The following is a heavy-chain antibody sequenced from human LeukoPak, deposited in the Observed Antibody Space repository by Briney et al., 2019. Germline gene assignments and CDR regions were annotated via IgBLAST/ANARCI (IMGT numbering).Heavy chain of an antibody. CDR1: GFTLSSYA. D-gene: IGHD2-2*01. Sequence: GGSQRLSCAASGFTLSSYAMSWVRQAPGKGLDWVSAISGSGGSTYYADSVKGRSTISRDYSKNTLYLQMNSLRAEDTAVYYCANFHCSSTSCHLSGYFQDWGQGTLVTVSS. V-gene: IGHV3-23*01. CDR2: ISGSGGST. J-gene: IGHJ1*01. CDR3: ANFHCSSTSCHLSGYFQD.